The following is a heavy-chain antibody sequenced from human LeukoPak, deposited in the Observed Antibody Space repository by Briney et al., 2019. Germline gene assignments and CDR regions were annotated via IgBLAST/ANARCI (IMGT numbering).Heavy chain of an antibody. J-gene: IGHJ4*02. CDR2: IIPILGIA. D-gene: IGHD2-21*02. V-gene: IGHV1-69*04. CDR3: ASLLAYCGGDCSENDY. CDR1: GGTFSSYA. Sequence: SVKVSCKASGGTFSSYAISWVRQAPGQGVEWMGRIIPILGIANYAQKFQGRVTITADKSTSTAYMELSSLRSEDTAVYYCASLLAYCGGDCSENDYWGQGTLVTVSS.